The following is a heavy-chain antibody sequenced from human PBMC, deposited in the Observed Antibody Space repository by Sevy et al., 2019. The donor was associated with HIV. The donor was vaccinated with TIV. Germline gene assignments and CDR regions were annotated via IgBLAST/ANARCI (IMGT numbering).Heavy chain of an antibody. V-gene: IGHV3-7*01. CDR2: IKQDESEK. J-gene: IGHJ4*02. CDR3: AREVGGFNWRPYYFDS. CDR1: GFTFTDYW. Sequence: GGSLRLSCAASGFTFTDYWMSWVRQTPGKGLEWMATIKQDESEKYYVDSVKGRFAISRDNGKNSVSLQMNGLRVEDTALYDCAREVGGFNWRPYYFDSWGQGTLVTVSS. D-gene: IGHD3-3*01.